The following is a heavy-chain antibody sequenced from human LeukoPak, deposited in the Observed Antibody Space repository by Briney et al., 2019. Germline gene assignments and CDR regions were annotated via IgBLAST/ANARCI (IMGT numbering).Heavy chain of an antibody. CDR2: IYSGGST. Sequence: GGSLRLSCAASGFTVSSNYMSWVRQAPGKGLEWVSVIYSGGSTYYADSVKGSFTISRDNSKNTLYLQMNSLRAEDTAVYYCAKGGSSWYWLGAFDIWGQGTMVTVSS. V-gene: IGHV3-66*01. J-gene: IGHJ3*02. CDR1: GFTVSSNY. CDR3: AKGGSSWYWLGAFDI. D-gene: IGHD6-13*01.